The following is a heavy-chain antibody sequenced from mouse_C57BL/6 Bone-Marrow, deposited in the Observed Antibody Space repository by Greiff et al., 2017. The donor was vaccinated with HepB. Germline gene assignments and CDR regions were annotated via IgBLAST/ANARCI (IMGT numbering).Heavy chain of an antibody. CDR2: ISSGGSYT. CDR3: ARQGIYYDYDVAY. Sequence: DVQLVESGGDLVKPGGSLKLSCAASGFTFSSYGMSWVRQTPDKRLEWVATISSGGSYTYYPDSVKGRFTISRDNAKNTLYLQMSSLKSEDTAMYYCARQGIYYDYDVAYWGQGTLVTVSA. V-gene: IGHV5-6*01. D-gene: IGHD2-4*01. CDR1: GFTFSSYG. J-gene: IGHJ3*01.